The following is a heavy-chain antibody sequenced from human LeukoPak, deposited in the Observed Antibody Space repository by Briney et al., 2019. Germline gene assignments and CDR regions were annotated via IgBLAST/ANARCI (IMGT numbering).Heavy chain of an antibody. CDR3: AKDSGPIQLERLGYYYYMDV. CDR2: ISGSGGST. D-gene: IGHD1-1*01. J-gene: IGHJ6*03. V-gene: IGHV3-23*01. Sequence: GGSLRLSCAASGFTFSSYAMSWVRQAPGKGLEWVSAISGSGGSTYYADSVEGRFTISRDNSKNTLYLQMNSLRAEDTAVYYCAKDSGPIQLERLGYYYYMDVWGKGTTVTVSS. CDR1: GFTFSSYA.